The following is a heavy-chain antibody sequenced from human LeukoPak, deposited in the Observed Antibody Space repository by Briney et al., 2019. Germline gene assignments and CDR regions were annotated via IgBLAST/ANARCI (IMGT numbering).Heavy chain of an antibody. CDR1: GGTFSSYA. D-gene: IGHD5-18*01. V-gene: IGHV1-8*02. CDR2: MNPNSGNT. J-gene: IGHJ4*02. Sequence: ASVKVSCKASGGTFSSYAISWVRQATGQGLEWMGWMNPNSGNTGYAQKFQGRVTMTRNTSISTAYMELSSLRSEDTAVYYCARGGVQLDDYWGQGTLVTVSS. CDR3: ARGGVQLDDY.